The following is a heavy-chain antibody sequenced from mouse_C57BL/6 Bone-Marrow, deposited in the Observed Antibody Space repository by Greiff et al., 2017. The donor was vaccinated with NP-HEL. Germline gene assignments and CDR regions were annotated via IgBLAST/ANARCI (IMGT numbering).Heavy chain of an antibody. J-gene: IGHJ1*03. Sequence: QVQLKQPGAELVKPGASVKLSCKASGYTFTSYWMHWVKQRPGRGLEWIGRIDPNSGGTKYNEKFKSKATLTVDKPSSTAYMQLSSLTSEDSAVYYCASEDYDHWYFDVWGTGTTVTVSS. CDR1: GYTFTSYW. CDR2: IDPNSGGT. CDR3: ASEDYDHWYFDV. D-gene: IGHD2-4*01. V-gene: IGHV1-72*01.